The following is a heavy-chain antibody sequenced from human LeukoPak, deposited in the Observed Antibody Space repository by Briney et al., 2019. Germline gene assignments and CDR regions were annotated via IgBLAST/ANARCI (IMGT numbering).Heavy chain of an antibody. CDR1: GYTFSTYW. V-gene: IGHV5-51*01. CDR3: ARHARLGDTQSWSDP. D-gene: IGHD1-26*01. Sequence: GESLKISCQGSGYTFSTYWITCVRQMPGKGLEWLGIIYAGDSDTRYSPSFQGQVTISADKSTSTAYLQWSSLKASDTAMYYCARHARLGDTQSWSDPWGQGTLVTVSS. CDR2: IYAGDSDT. J-gene: IGHJ5*02.